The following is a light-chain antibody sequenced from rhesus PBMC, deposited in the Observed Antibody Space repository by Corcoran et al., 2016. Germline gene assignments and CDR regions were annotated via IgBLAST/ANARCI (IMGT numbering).Light chain of an antibody. J-gene: IGKJ2*01. CDR2: GAS. V-gene: IGKV3-53*01. Sequence: QVILTQSPATLSMSPGERATLSCRASQSVGSSLAWYQQTPGQAPRLLIDGASSRATGTPDRFSGSGSGTEFTVPISSLEPEDFAVYYCQKYSSSPYSFGQGTKVKIK. CDR1: QSVGSS. CDR3: QKYSSSPYS.